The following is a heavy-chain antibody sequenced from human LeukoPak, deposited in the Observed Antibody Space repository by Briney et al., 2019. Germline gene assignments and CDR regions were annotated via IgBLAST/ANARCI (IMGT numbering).Heavy chain of an antibody. CDR3: ARDLSMLSLDY. V-gene: IGHV3-30*01. J-gene: IGHJ4*02. D-gene: IGHD2-8*01. CDR1: GFTFSSYA. Sequence: QPGGSLRLSCPASGFTFSSYAMHWVRQAPGKGLEWVAVISYDGSNKYYADSVKGRFTISRDNSKNTLYLQMNSLRAEDTAVYYCARDLSMLSLDYWGQGTLVTVSS. CDR2: ISYDGSNK.